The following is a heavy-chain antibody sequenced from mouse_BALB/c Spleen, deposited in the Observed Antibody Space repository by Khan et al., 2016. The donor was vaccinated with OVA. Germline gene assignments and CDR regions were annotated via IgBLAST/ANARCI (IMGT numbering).Heavy chain of an antibody. D-gene: IGHD1-1*01. J-gene: IGHJ1*01. CDR1: GFSLTRYS. Sequence: VELVESGPGLVAPSQSLSITCTVSGFSLTRYSVHWVRQPPGKGLEWLGMIWGYGSTDYNSAPKSRLSTSKDNSKSQAFLKMNSLHTDDTAMYYCARNHYGGGYWYLDVWGAGTTVTVSS. CDR2: IWGYGST. V-gene: IGHV2-6-4*01. CDR3: ARNHYGGGYWYLDV.